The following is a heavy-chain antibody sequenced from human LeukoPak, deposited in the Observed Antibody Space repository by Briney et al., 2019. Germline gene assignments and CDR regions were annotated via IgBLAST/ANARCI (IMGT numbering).Heavy chain of an antibody. D-gene: IGHD6-13*01. J-gene: IGHJ4*02. CDR1: GFTFDDYA. V-gene: IGHV3-9*01. CDR3: AKEKGSCSRRLDF. CDR2: ISWNSGSI. Sequence: GGSLRLSCAASGFTFDDYAMHWVRQAPGKVLEWVSGISWNSGSIGYADSVKGRFTISRDNAKNSLYLQMNSLRAEDTALYYCAKEKGSCSRRLDFRGQGTLVTVSS.